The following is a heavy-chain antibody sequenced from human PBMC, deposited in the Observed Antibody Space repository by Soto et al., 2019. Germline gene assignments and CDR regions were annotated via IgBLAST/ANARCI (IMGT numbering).Heavy chain of an antibody. CDR1: GFTFSSYA. Sequence: GGSLRLSCTASGFTFSSYAMSWVRQAPGKGLEWVSAISGSGVSTYYADSVKGRFTISRDNSKNTLYLQMNSLRAEDTAVYYCAKSPGMYYYDSSGYYHYDYWGQGTLVTVSS. CDR3: AKSPGMYYYDSSGYYHYDY. V-gene: IGHV3-23*01. D-gene: IGHD3-22*01. J-gene: IGHJ4*02. CDR2: ISGSGVST.